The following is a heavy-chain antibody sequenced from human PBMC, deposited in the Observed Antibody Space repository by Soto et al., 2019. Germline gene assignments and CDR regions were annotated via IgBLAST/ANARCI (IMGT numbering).Heavy chain of an antibody. Sequence: QLQLQESGSGLVKPSQTLSLTCAVSGGSISSGGYSWSWIRQPPGKGLEWIGYIYHSGSTYYNPSLKSPGTKSVDRAKNQCSLKLSSVTAADTAVYYCARAHYGDYGYGMDVWGQGTTVTVSS. V-gene: IGHV4-30-2*01. J-gene: IGHJ6*02. CDR2: IYHSGST. CDR1: GGSISSGGYS. D-gene: IGHD4-17*01. CDR3: ARAHYGDYGYGMDV.